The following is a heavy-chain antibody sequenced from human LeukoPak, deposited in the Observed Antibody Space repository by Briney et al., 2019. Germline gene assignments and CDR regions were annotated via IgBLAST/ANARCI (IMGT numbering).Heavy chain of an antibody. Sequence: PGGSLRLSCAASGFTLSNYAMSWVRQAPGKGPEWVAGISYSSGSIYYSDSVKGRFTISRDNSKSTLYLQMNSLRAEDTAVYYCAKDVLRLNYGYFDLWGRGTLVSVSS. D-gene: IGHD2-21*02. J-gene: IGHJ2*01. CDR2: ISYSSGSI. CDR1: GFTLSNYA. V-gene: IGHV3-23*01. CDR3: AKDVLRLNYGYFDL.